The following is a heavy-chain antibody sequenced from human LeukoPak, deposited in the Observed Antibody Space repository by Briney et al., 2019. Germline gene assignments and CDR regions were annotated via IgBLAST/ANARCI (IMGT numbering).Heavy chain of an antibody. Sequence: PGRSLRLSCAASGFTFSSYGMHWVRQAPGKGLVWVAHIHNDGDGPTYADSVKGRFTISRDNAKNTLYLQMNSLRAEDTAVYYCARDRPHNWFDPWGQGTLVTVSS. CDR1: GFTFSSYG. J-gene: IGHJ5*02. V-gene: IGHV3-74*01. CDR2: IHNDGDGP. CDR3: ARDRPHNWFDP.